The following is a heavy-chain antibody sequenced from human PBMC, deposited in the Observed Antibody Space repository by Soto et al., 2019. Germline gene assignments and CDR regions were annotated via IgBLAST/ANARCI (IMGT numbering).Heavy chain of an antibody. CDR2: IKQDGSEK. CDR1: GVTFSSYW. D-gene: IGHD3-9*01. V-gene: IGHV3-7*05. J-gene: IGHJ5*02. CDR3: ARDRLRMTGYRDPNWFDP. Sequence: SGGFLRLSCAASGVTFSSYWMSWVRQAPGKGLEWVANIKQDGSEKYYVDSVKGRFTISRDNAKNSLYLQMNSLRAEDTAVYYCARDRLRMTGYRDPNWFDPWGQGTLVTVSS.